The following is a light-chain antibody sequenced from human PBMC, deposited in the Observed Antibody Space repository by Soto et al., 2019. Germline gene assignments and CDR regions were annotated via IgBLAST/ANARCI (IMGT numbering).Light chain of an antibody. CDR2: TAS. Sequence: IQITQSPSTLSGWIGDRVTITCRPSQTISTWLAWYKQKQKNEAKLMIYTASTLNSGDPSRFSGSGSGTAFTLTISSLQPADFATYYCKDYNGNSEAFGQGTKLDIK. CDR1: QTISTW. CDR3: KDYNGNSEA. J-gene: IGKJ1*01. V-gene: IGKV1-5*03.